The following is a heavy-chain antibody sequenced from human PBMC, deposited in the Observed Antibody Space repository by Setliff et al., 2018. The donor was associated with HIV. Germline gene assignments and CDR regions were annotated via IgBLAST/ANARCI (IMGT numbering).Heavy chain of an antibody. CDR3: ARAYYYDKEPGAFDI. J-gene: IGHJ3*02. CDR2: VDPEDGET. D-gene: IGHD3-22*01. CDR1: GYTFTDYY. V-gene: IGHV1-69-2*01. Sequence: GASVKVSCKASGYTFTDYYMHWVQQAPGKGLEWMGRVDPEDGETIYAEKFQGRVTITADTSTDTAYMELSSLRSEDTAVYYCARAYYYDKEPGAFDIWGQGTVVTVSS.